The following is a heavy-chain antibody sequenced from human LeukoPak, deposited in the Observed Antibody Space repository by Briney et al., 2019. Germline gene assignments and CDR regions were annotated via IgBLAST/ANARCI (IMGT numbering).Heavy chain of an antibody. CDR1: GGSFSGYY. D-gene: IGHD3-22*01. V-gene: IGHV4-34*01. Sequence: SETLSLTCAVYGGSFSGYYWSWIRQPPGKGLEWIGEINHSGSTNYNPSLKSRVTISVDTSKNQFSLKLSSVTAADTAVYYCASYDKSGPGVDVWGKGTTVIVSA. J-gene: IGHJ6*04. CDR2: INHSGST. CDR3: ASYDKSGPGVDV.